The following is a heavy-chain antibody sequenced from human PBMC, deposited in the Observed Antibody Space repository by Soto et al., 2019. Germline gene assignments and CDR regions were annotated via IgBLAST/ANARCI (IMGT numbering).Heavy chain of an antibody. CDR2: NYHSGTT. V-gene: IGHV4-59*01. D-gene: IGHD2-21*01. CDR3: VRETYIGHGHAIAL. Sequence: SETLSLTCAVSGVTISTYYWSWIRQPPGKGLEWIGYNYHSGTTNYNPSLKSRVTISVDTSKNQFSLRLTSVTAADTAIYYCVRETYIGHGHAIALWGQGTLVTVSS. CDR1: GVTISTYY. J-gene: IGHJ4*02.